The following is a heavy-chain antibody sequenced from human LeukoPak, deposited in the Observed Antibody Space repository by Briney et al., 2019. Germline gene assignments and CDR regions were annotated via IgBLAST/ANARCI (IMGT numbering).Heavy chain of an antibody. CDR2: IIPILGIA. Sequence: SVKVSCKASGGTFSSYAISWVRQAPGQGLEWMGRIIPILGIANYAQKFQGRVTITADKSTSTAYMELSSLRSEDTAVYYCARVVYYYYYMDVWGKGTTVTVSS. V-gene: IGHV1-69*04. CDR1: GGTFSSYA. CDR3: ARVVYYYYYMDV. J-gene: IGHJ6*03. D-gene: IGHD2-15*01.